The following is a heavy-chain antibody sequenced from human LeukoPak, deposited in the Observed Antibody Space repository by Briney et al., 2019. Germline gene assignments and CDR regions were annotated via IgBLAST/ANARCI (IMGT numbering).Heavy chain of an antibody. CDR1: GGSISSGSYY. CDR3: ARYPRSPITMVRGVVGPHYGMDV. CDR2: IYTSGST. Sequence: SETLALTCTVSGGSISSGSYYWSWIRQPAGKGLEWIGRIYTSGSTNYNPSLKSRVTISVDTSKNQFSLKLSSVTAADTAVYYCARYPRSPITMVRGVVGPHYGMDVWGQGTTVTVSS. D-gene: IGHD3-10*01. J-gene: IGHJ6*02. V-gene: IGHV4-61*02.